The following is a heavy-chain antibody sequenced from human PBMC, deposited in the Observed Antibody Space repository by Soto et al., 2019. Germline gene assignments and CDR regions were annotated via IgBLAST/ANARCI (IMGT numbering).Heavy chain of an antibody. CDR2: IIPISDTT. Sequence: QVQLVQSGAEVKKPGSSVKVSCKASGGTFSSYDISWVRQAPGQGLEWMGGIIPISDTTDYAQKVQGRVTITTNDTTSTAYMELSSLRSEDTAVYYFSRSQGSSTSLEIYYYYYYGMDVWGQGTTVTVSS. J-gene: IGHJ6*02. CDR1: GGTFSSYD. V-gene: IGHV1-69*01. D-gene: IGHD2-2*01. CDR3: SRSQGSSTSLEIYYYYYYGMDV.